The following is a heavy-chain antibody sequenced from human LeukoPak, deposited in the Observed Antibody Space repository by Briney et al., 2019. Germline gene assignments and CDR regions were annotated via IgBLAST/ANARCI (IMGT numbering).Heavy chain of an antibody. CDR3: AIRAGGSGGNWELLPDNWFDP. J-gene: IGHJ5*02. D-gene: IGHD1-26*01. CDR2: IYYSGST. Sequence: SETLSLTCTVSGGSISSSSYYWGWIRQPPGKGLEWIGSIYYSGSTYYNPSLKSRVTISVDTSKNQFSLQLSSVPAADTAVYYCAIRAGGSGGNWELLPDNWFDPWGQGTLVTVSS. CDR1: GGSISSSSYY. V-gene: IGHV4-39*07.